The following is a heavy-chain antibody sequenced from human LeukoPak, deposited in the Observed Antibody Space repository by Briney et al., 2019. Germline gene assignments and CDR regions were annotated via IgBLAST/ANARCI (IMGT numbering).Heavy chain of an antibody. D-gene: IGHD6-19*01. Sequence: PSETLSLTCTLSGGSISSYYWRWIRQPPGKGLEWIGYIYYSGSTNYNPSLKSRVTISVDTSKNQFSLKLSSVTAADTAVYYCARDSGSGWYGDFDYWGQGTLVTVSS. CDR1: GGSISSYY. CDR2: IYYSGST. J-gene: IGHJ4*02. V-gene: IGHV4-59*01. CDR3: ARDSGSGWYGDFDY.